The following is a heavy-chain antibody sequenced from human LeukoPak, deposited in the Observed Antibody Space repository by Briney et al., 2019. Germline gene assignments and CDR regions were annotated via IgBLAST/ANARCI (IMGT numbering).Heavy chain of an antibody. Sequence: GGSLTLSCAASGFTFSLYWMNWIRQAPGKGLEWVASIKQDGSQKDYVDSVKGRFTISRDNARNALFLHMNSLRANDPAVYYCARDIPKWEPFDYWGQGTLVTVSS. CDR2: IKQDGSQK. D-gene: IGHD1-26*01. J-gene: IGHJ4*02. CDR3: ARDIPKWEPFDY. V-gene: IGHV3-7*01. CDR1: GFTFSLYW.